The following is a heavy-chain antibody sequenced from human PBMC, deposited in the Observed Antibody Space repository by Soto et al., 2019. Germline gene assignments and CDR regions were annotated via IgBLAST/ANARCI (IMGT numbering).Heavy chain of an antibody. CDR3: ARGFGRSHFDY. Sequence: SSETLSLTCTVSGGSISSRDSYWGWIRRPPGKGLEWIGSFHYSGSTYYNPSLKSRVTISVDTSKNQLSLRVTSVTAADTAVYYCARGFGRSHFDYWGQGTLVTVSS. V-gene: IGHV4-39*01. CDR1: GGSISSRDSY. D-gene: IGHD3-16*01. CDR2: FHYSGST. J-gene: IGHJ4*02.